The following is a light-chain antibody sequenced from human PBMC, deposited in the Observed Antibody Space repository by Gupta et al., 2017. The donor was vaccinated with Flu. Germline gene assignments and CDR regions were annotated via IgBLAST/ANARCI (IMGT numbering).Light chain of an antibody. V-gene: IGKV1-5*03. CDR2: MAS. CDR1: LSIKNW. CDR3: QHFGSPYT. Sequence: DIQVTQSPSSLSASVGDRVTITCRASLSIKNWLAWYQQKPGKAPRVLIYMASILQSGVPSRFSGSGSGTESTLTISRLQPDDSATYYCQHFGSPYTFGQGTKLEIK. J-gene: IGKJ2*01.